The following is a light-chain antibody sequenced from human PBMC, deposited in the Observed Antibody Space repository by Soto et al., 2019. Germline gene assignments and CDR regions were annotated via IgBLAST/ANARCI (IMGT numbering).Light chain of an antibody. Sequence: IQMTQSPSSLSASVGDRFTITCRASQSISSDLNWYQQKPGKAPKLLIYAASSLQSGVPSRFSGSGSGTDFTLTISSLQPEDFATYYCQQSYSTPGTFGQGTKVDI. CDR3: QQSYSTPGT. J-gene: IGKJ1*01. CDR2: AAS. V-gene: IGKV1-39*01. CDR1: QSISSD.